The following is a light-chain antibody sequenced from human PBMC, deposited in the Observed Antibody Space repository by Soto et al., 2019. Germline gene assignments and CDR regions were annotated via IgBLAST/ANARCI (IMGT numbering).Light chain of an antibody. V-gene: IGKV1-5*01. CDR3: QQYSGYSLFT. CDR1: QSISGW. J-gene: IGKJ3*01. CDR2: DAS. Sequence: DIQLTQSPSTLSASVGDRVTITCRASQSISGWLAWYQQRPGKAPKLLIYDASSLKSGVPSRFSGSGSGTEFTLTIGGLQPDDFATYYCQQYSGYSLFTFDPGTVVDIK.